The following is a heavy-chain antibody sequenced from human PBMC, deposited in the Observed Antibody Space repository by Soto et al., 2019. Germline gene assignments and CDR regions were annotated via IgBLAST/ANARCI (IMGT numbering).Heavy chain of an antibody. CDR2: IWYDGSNK. Sequence: GGSLRLSCAASGFTFSSYGMHWVRQAPGKGLEWVAVIWYDGSNKYYADSVKGRFTISRDNSKNTLYLQMNSLRAEDTAVYYCAREVLVGDYMVLDYWGQGTLVTVSS. V-gene: IGHV3-33*01. CDR3: AREVLVGDYMVLDY. D-gene: IGHD4-17*01. CDR1: GFTFSSYG. J-gene: IGHJ4*02.